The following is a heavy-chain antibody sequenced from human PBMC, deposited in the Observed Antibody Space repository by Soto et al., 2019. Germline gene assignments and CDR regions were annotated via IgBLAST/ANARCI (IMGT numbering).Heavy chain of an antibody. CDR3: AKAMYSSSWSYYYMDV. J-gene: IGHJ6*03. CDR1: GFTFDDYA. D-gene: IGHD6-13*01. Sequence: GGSLRLSCAASGFTFDDYAMHWVRQAPGKGLEWVSGISWNSGSIGYADSVKGRFTISRDNAKNSLYLQMNSLRAEDTALYYCAKAMYSSSWSYYYMDVWGKGTTVTVS. CDR2: ISWNSGSI. V-gene: IGHV3-9*01.